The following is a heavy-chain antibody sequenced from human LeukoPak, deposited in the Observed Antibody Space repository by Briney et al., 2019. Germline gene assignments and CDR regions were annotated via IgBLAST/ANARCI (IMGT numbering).Heavy chain of an antibody. Sequence: GASVKVSCKASGYTFTGYYMHWVRQAPGQGLEWMGWINPNSGGTNYAQKFQGRVTMTRDTSISTAYMELSRLRSDDTAVYYCARALCYYGSGSYFYYGMDVWGKGTTVTVSS. J-gene: IGHJ6*04. V-gene: IGHV1-2*02. CDR3: ARALCYYGSGSYFYYGMDV. CDR1: GYTFTGYY. CDR2: INPNSGGT. D-gene: IGHD3-10*01.